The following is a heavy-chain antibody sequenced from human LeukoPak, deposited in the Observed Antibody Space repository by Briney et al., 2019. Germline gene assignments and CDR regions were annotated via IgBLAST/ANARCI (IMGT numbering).Heavy chain of an antibody. CDR1: GGSISSGDYY. CDR2: IYYNGST. CDR3: ARTSLGGAWFDP. V-gene: IGHV4-30-4*08. D-gene: IGHD3-10*01. Sequence: PSETLSLTCTVSGGSISSGDYYWSWIRQPPGKGLEWIGYIYYNGSTYYNPSLKSRVTISVDTSENQFSLKLSSVTAADTAVYYCARTSLGGAWFDPWGQGTLVTVSS. J-gene: IGHJ5*02.